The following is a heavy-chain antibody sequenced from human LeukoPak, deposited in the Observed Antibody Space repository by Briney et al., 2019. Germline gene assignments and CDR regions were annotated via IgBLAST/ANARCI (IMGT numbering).Heavy chain of an antibody. V-gene: IGHV4-59*01. Sequence: PSETLSLTCAVSGGSINNYYWSWIRQPPGKGLEWIGYIYYSGSTNYNPSLKSRVTISVDTSKNHFSLKLSSLTAADTAVYYCARHRGSGYPHFDYWGQGTLVTVSS. CDR1: GGSINNYY. J-gene: IGHJ4*02. CDR3: ARHRGSGYPHFDY. CDR2: IYYSGST. D-gene: IGHD3-22*01.